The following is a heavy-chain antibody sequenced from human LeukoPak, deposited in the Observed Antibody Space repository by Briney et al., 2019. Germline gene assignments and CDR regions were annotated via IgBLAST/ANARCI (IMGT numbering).Heavy chain of an antibody. CDR1: GGSISSYY. J-gene: IGHJ1*01. Sequence: PSETLSLTCNVSGGSISSYYWTWIRQPPGRGLEWIGYRYYSGSTTYNPSLKSRVPISVDTSKSQFSLKLISVTAADTAIYYCARVRGDFETDWGQGPLVTVSS. CDR3: ARVRGDFETD. D-gene: IGHD3-16*01. V-gene: IGHV4-59*01. CDR2: RYYSGST.